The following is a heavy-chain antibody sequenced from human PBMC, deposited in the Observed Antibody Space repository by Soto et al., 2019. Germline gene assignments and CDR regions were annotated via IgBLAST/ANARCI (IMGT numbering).Heavy chain of an antibody. CDR2: IYQSGST. CDR3: ARERLFYDSDGFSWDDAFDI. J-gene: IGHJ3*02. CDR1: GGSLSSSAYS. Sequence: SETLSLTCAVSGGSLSSSAYSWSWIRQPPGKGLEWIGFIYQSGSTYYNPSLKSRVTMSLDRPKNQFSLKLSSVTAADTAVYYCARERLFYDSDGFSWDDAFDIWGQGTMVT. V-gene: IGHV4-30-2*01. D-gene: IGHD3-22*01.